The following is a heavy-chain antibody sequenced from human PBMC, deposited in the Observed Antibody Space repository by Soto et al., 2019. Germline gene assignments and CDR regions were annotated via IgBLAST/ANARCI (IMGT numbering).Heavy chain of an antibody. CDR3: ARDRGSGGVASAFDP. J-gene: IGHJ5*02. D-gene: IGHD3-16*01. CDR1: GASISSGGYF. CDR2: IYHSGNT. V-gene: IGHV4-31*03. Sequence: SETLSLTCTVSGASISSGGYFWTWIRQHPGKGLEWIGYIYHSGNTYYNPSLKSRVTMSVDTSKNQFSLNVTSVTAADTAVYYCARDRGSGGVASAFDPWGQGTLVTVSS.